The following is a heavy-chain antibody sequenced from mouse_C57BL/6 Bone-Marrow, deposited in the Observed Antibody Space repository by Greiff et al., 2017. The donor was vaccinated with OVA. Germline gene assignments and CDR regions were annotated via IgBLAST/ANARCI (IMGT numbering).Heavy chain of an antibody. CDR3: AREDTTVVDYYAMDY. J-gene: IGHJ4*01. V-gene: IGHV1-81*01. CDR1: GYTFTSYG. D-gene: IGHD1-1*01. CDR2: IYPRSGNT. Sequence: VQLQQSGAELARPGASVKLSCKASGYTFTSYGISWVKQRTGQGLEWIGEIYPRSGNTYYNEKFKGKATLTADKSSSTAYMELRSLTSEDSAVYFCAREDTTVVDYYAMDYWGQGTSVTVSS.